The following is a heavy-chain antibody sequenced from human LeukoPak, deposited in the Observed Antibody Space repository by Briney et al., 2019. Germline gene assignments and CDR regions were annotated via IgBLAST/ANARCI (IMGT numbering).Heavy chain of an antibody. CDR1: GFTFSNYG. CDR3: AEFAQRYCSGGSCHPFDY. CDR2: IRHNGIDK. V-gene: IGHV3-30*02. J-gene: IGHJ4*02. Sequence: GGSLRLSCAASGFTFSNYGMHWVRQAPGKGLEWVAFIRHNGIDKYLADSLKGRFIISRDNSKNTLHLQMNSLRAEDTAAYYCAEFAQRYCSGGSCHPFDYWGQGTLVTVSS. D-gene: IGHD2-15*01.